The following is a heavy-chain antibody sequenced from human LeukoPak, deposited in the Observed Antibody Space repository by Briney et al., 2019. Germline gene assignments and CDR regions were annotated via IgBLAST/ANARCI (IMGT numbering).Heavy chain of an antibody. J-gene: IGHJ4*02. D-gene: IGHD3-9*01. CDR2: ITTVGDGT. CDR3: ARRGSALRYFDF. V-gene: IGHV3-23*01. CDR1: GFTFDNYA. Sequence: PGGSLRLSCAASGFTFDNYAMGWLRQAPGKGLEWVSGITTVGDGTYYADSVRGRFTISRDNSQNTLYLVMNSLRAEDTAIYYCARRGSALRYFDFWGQGTLVTVSS.